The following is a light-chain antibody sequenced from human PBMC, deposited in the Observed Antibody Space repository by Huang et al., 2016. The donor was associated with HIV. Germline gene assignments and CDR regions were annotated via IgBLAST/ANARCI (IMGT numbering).Light chain of an antibody. CDR1: QTIGTY. CDR2: KAS. V-gene: IGKV1-5*03. Sequence: QMTQSPSTLSASVGDRVTITCRASQTIGTYLAWYQHQPGKAPKLLIYKASYLRSGVTSRFSGGGSGTDFTLTITSLQPDDSATYYCQEYSTYSAFGQGTKVEVK. CDR3: QEYSTYSA. J-gene: IGKJ1*01.